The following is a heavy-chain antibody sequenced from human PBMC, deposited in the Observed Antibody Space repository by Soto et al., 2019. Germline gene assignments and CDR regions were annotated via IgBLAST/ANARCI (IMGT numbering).Heavy chain of an antibody. CDR2: IYYSGSA. D-gene: IGHD3-10*01. CDR3: ARSRDVLLWFGELFPDAFDI. CDR1: GGSISSGGYY. Sequence: PSETLSLTCTVSGGSISSGGYYWSWIRQHPGKGLEWIGYIYYSGSAYYNPSLKSRVTISVDTSKNQFSLKLSSVTAADTAVYYCARSRDVLLWFGELFPDAFDIWGQGTMVTVSS. V-gene: IGHV4-61*08. J-gene: IGHJ3*02.